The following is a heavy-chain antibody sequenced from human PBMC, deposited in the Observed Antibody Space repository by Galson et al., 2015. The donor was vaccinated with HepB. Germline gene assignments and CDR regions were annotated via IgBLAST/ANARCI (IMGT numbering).Heavy chain of an antibody. V-gene: IGHV1-24*01. CDR3: AAGAYNDYGDYGTADY. CDR1: GYTLTELS. D-gene: IGHD4-17*01. Sequence: SVKVSCKVSGYTLTELSMHWVRQAPGKGLEWMGGFDPEDGETIYAQKFQGRVTMTEDTSTDTAYMELSSLRSEDTAVYYCAAGAYNDYGDYGTADYWGQGTLVTVSS. J-gene: IGHJ4*02. CDR2: FDPEDGET.